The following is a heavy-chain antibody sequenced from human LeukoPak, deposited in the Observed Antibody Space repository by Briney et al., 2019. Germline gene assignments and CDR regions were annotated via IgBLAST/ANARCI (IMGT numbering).Heavy chain of an antibody. CDR2: IIPIFGTA. J-gene: IGHJ1*01. CDR1: GATFSSYA. Sequence: SVKVSCKASGATFSSYAISWVRHAPGQGLEWMGGIIPIFGTANYAQKFQGRVTITADESTSTAYMELSSLRSEDTAVYYCARDLNYYDSSGSPGFQHWGQGTRVIVSS. D-gene: IGHD3-22*01. V-gene: IGHV1-69*13. CDR3: ARDLNYYDSSGSPGFQH.